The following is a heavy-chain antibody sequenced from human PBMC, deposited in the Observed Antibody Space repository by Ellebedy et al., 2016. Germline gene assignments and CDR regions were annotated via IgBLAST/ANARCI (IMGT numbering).Heavy chain of an antibody. CDR3: ARNRRDIVVVVAATWGWFDP. V-gene: IGHV3-23*01. J-gene: IGHJ5*02. D-gene: IGHD2-15*01. Sequence: GESLKISXAASGFTFSSYAMSWVRQAPGKGLEWVSAISGSGGSTYYADSVKGRFTISRDNSKNTLYLQMNSLRAEDTAVYYCARNRRDIVVVVAATWGWFDPWGQGTLVTVSS. CDR1: GFTFSSYA. CDR2: ISGSGGST.